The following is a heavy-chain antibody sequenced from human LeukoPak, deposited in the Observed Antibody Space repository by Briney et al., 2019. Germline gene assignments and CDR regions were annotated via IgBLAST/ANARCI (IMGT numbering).Heavy chain of an antibody. D-gene: IGHD6-6*01. V-gene: IGHV4-59*08. CDR3: ARGYSSSSGRPDY. CDR1: GGSISSYY. Sequence: SETLSLTCTVSGGSISSYYWSWIRQPPGKGLEWIGYIYYSGSTNYNPSLKSRVTISVDTSKKQFSLKLSSVTAADTAVYYCARGYSSSSGRPDYWGQGTLVTVSS. CDR2: IYYSGST. J-gene: IGHJ4*02.